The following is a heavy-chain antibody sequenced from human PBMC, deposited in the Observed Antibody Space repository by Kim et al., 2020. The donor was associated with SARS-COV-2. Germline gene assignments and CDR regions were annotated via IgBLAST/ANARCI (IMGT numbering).Heavy chain of an antibody. V-gene: IGHV4-34*01. CDR1: GGSFSDYY. J-gene: IGHJ4*02. Sequence: SETLSLTCAVSGGSFSDYYWTWIRQAPGKGLEWIGEINQSGVTKYNPSLKSRVTISADTSENHFSLKLTSLTAADTAVYYCARAAGWNYFFWGQGTVVTVSS. CDR3: ARAAGWNYFF. CDR2: INQSGVT. D-gene: IGHD1-7*01.